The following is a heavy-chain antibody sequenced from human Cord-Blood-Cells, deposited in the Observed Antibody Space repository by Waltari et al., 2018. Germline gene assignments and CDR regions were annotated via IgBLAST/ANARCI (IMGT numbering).Heavy chain of an antibody. CDR3: ARAGINDFWSGYYMVFDY. J-gene: IGHJ4*02. Sequence: QVQLVQSGAEVKKPGASVKVPCTAFGYTFTAYYMPWVRQAHGQGLEWMGWMNPNSGGTNYAQKFQGRVTMTRDTSISTAYMELSRLRSDDTAVYYCARAGINDFWSGYYMVFDYWGQGTLVTVSS. D-gene: IGHD3-3*01. CDR1: GYTFTAYY. CDR2: MNPNSGGT. V-gene: IGHV1-2*02.